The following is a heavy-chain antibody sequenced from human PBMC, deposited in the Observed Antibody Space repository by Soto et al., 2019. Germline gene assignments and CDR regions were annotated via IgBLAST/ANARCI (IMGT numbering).Heavy chain of an antibody. V-gene: IGHV3-73*01. CDR3: TRPTILSGRYYGFDN. D-gene: IGHD1-26*01. Sequence: EEQLVESGGGLVQPGGSLKLSCEASGFTFSGSAMHWVRQASGKGLEWVGRIRSKANSYATSYAASVKGRFTISRDDSKNTAYLQMNSLKTEETAVYYCTRPTILSGRYYGFDNWGQGTLVTVSS. CDR2: IRSKANSYAT. CDR1: GFTFSGSA. J-gene: IGHJ4*02.